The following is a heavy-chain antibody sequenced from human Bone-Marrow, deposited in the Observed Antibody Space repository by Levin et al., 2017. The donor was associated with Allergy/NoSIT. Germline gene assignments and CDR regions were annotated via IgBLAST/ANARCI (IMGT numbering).Heavy chain of an antibody. V-gene: IGHV3-53*01. D-gene: IGHD2-2*03. CDR2: IYASGST. Sequence: GESLKISCAASGFTVSSNYMTWVRQAPGKGLQWVSVIYASGSTYNADSVKGRFTISRDNSKNTLYLQMNGLTAEDTVIYYGARVDIVILPASNAFDLWGQGTMVTVSS. CDR1: GFTVSSNY. CDR3: ARVDIVILPASNAFDL. J-gene: IGHJ3*01.